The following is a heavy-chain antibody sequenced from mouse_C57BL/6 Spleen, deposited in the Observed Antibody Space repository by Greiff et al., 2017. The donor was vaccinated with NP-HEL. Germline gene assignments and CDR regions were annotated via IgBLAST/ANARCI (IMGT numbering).Heavy chain of an antibody. CDR3: ARGGDFCCGNYEAMDY. V-gene: IGHV1-52*01. CDR1: GYTFTSYW. D-gene: IGHD2-1*01. CDR2: IDPSDSET. Sequence: QVQLQQPGAELVRPGSSVKLSCKASGYTFTSYWMHWVKQRPIQGLEWIGNIDPSDSETHYNQKFKDKATVTVDKSSSTAYMQLSSLTSEDSAVDYCARGGDFCCGNYEAMDYWGQGTSVTVSS. J-gene: IGHJ4*01.